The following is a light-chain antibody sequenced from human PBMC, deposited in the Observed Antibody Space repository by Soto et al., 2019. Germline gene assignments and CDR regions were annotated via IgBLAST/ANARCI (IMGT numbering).Light chain of an antibody. Sequence: EIVMTQSPATLSVSPGESATLSCRASQSVSSNLAWHQQKPGQAPRILMYDASSRATDIPDRFSGSGSGTDFTLTITRLEPEDFAVYYCQHYGNSPPLTFGGGTKVDIK. V-gene: IGKV3-20*01. CDR3: QHYGNSPPLT. CDR1: QSVSSN. J-gene: IGKJ4*01. CDR2: DAS.